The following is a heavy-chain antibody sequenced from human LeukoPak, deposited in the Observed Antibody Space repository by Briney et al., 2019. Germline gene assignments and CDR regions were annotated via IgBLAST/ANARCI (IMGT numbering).Heavy chain of an antibody. CDR2: MNPNSGNT. CDR3: ARGPRRRDHWYFDL. V-gene: IGHV1-8*01. J-gene: IGHJ2*01. Sequence: ASVKASCKASGYTFTSYDINWVRQATGQGLEWMGWMNPNSGNTGYAQKFQGRVTMTRNTSISTAYMELSSLRSEDTAVYYCARGPRRRDHWYFDLWGRGTLVTVSS. CDR1: GYTFTSYD.